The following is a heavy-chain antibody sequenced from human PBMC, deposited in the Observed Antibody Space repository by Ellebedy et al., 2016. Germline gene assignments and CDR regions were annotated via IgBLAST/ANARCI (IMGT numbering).Heavy chain of an antibody. Sequence: SETLSLPCTVSGDAMTFYQWSWIRQPPGKGLEWIGNIYYDSGSTTYHSSLRSRVTISADTSKNQFSLALRSVTAADTALYYGARHGLVGLVAAAGLDHFDYWGQGTLVTVSS. V-gene: IGHV4-59*08. CDR2: IYYDSGST. CDR1: GDAMTFYQ. D-gene: IGHD6-13*01. J-gene: IGHJ4*02. CDR3: ARHGLVGLVAAAGLDHFDY.